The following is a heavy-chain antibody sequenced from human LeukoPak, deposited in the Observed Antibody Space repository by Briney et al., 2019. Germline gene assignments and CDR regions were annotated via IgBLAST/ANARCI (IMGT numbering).Heavy chain of an antibody. CDR1: GFTFNRYN. CDR3: ARGGGGSNAFDI. V-gene: IGHV3-48*01. D-gene: IGHD2-15*01. J-gene: IGHJ3*02. Sequence: PGGSLRLSCAASGFTFNRYNMNWVRQAPGKGLEWVSYMSSGGTTINYADSVKGRFTISRDNPNNSLYLQMNSLRVEDTAVYFCARGGGGSNAFDIWGQGTMVTASS. CDR2: MSSGGTTI.